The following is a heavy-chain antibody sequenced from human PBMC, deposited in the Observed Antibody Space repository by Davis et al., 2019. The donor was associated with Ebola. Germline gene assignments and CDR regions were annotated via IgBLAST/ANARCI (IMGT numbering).Heavy chain of an antibody. V-gene: IGHV1-69*04. J-gene: IGHJ6*02. CDR3: ARELIVIMAAAGTGARDYYYYGMDV. D-gene: IGHD6-13*01. CDR2: IIPILGIA. CDR1: AGTFSSYT. Sequence: SVKVSCNASAGTFSSYTISWVRQAPGQGLEWMGRIIPILGIANYAQKFQGRATISRDTSASTAYMELSSLRSEDTAVYYCARELIVIMAAAGTGARDYYYYGMDVWGQGTTVTVSS.